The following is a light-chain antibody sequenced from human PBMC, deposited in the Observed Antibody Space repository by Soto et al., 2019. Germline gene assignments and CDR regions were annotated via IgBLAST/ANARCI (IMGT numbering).Light chain of an antibody. CDR2: AAS. J-gene: IGKJ1*01. CDR3: QQHESYPRT. Sequence: DIQMTQSPSTLSASVDDRVTITCRASQNIHTWLAWYQHKPGKAPSLLIYAASSLESGVPSRFSGSGSVTEFTLTISSLQPDDFATYYCQQHESYPRTFGQGTKVEMK. V-gene: IGKV1-5*03. CDR1: QNIHTW.